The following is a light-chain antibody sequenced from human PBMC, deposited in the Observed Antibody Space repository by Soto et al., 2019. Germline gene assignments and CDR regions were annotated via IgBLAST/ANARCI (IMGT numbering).Light chain of an antibody. CDR3: QKYNSAPWT. J-gene: IGKJ1*01. V-gene: IGKV1-27*01. CDR1: QGIYTY. CDR2: GAS. Sequence: DIQMTQSPSSLSASVGDRVTITCRASQGIYTYLAWYQQKPGKVPKVLIYGASTLQSRVPSRFSGAGSGTNFSLTISGLQPEDVATYYCQKYNSAPWTFGQGTKVEIK.